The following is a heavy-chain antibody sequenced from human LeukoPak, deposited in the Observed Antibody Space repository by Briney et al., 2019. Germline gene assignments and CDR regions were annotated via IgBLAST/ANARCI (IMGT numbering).Heavy chain of an antibody. Sequence: SETLSLTCTVSGGSISSYYWSWILQPAGKGLEWIGRIYTSGSTNYNPSLKSRVTMSVDTSKNQFSLKLSSVTAADTAVYYCARSGRDSSSWSNNWFDPWGQGTLVTVFS. J-gene: IGHJ5*02. CDR2: IYTSGST. D-gene: IGHD6-13*01. CDR1: GGSISSYY. V-gene: IGHV4-4*07. CDR3: ARSGRDSSSWSNNWFDP.